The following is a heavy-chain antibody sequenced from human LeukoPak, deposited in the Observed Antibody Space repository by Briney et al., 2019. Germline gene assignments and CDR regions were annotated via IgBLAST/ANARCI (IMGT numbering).Heavy chain of an antibody. CDR1: GGSVSSGTYY. CDR2: IYYTGST. Sequence: SETLSLTCTVSGGSVSSGTYYWSWIRQPPGKGLEWIGYIYYTGSTNYNPSLKSRLTISVDTSKNQFSLKLSSVTAADTAVYYCARRGGSGRSFDYWGQGTLVTVPS. CDR3: ARRGGSGRSFDY. V-gene: IGHV4-61*01. J-gene: IGHJ4*02. D-gene: IGHD3-10*01.